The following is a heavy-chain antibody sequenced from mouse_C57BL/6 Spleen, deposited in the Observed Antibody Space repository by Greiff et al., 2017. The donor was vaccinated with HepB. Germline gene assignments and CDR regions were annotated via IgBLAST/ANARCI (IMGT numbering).Heavy chain of an antibody. CDR1: GFTFSSYG. D-gene: IGHD2-2*01. J-gene: IGHJ2*01. CDR2: ISSGGSYT. Sequence: EVNVVESGGDLVKPGGSLKLSCAASGFTFSSYGMSWVRQTPDKRLEWVATISSGGSYTYYPDSVKGRFTISRDNAKNTLYLQMSSLKSEDTAMYYCARHMVTEDYWGQGTTLTVSS. V-gene: IGHV5-6*01. CDR3: ARHMVTEDY.